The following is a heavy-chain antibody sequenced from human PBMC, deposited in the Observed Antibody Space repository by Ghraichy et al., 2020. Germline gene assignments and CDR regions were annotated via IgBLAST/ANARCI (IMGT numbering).Heavy chain of an antibody. Sequence: GESLNISCAASGFTLSSYWMSWVRQAPGKGLEWVANIKQDVSEKYYVDSVKCRFTISRDNDKNSRYLQMNSLRAEDTAVYYYSTMGRQLRDAFDIWGQGTMVTVSS. J-gene: IGHJ3*02. CDR1: GFTLSSYW. CDR3: STMGRQLRDAFDI. D-gene: IGHD5-18*01. V-gene: IGHV3-7*01. CDR2: IKQDVSEK.